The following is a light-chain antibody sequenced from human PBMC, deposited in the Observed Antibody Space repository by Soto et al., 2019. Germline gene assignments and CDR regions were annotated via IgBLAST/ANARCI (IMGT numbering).Light chain of an antibody. CDR2: DVT. Sequence: QSVLTQPPSASGSPGQSVTVSCTGTSSDVGGYNYVSWYQQHPGKAPKLMIYDVTKRPSGVPDRFSGSKSGNTASLTVSGLQAEDEAHYYCVSYTGSNTLVFGTGTKLTVL. J-gene: IGLJ1*01. V-gene: IGLV2-8*01. CDR3: VSYTGSNTLV. CDR1: SSDVGGYNY.